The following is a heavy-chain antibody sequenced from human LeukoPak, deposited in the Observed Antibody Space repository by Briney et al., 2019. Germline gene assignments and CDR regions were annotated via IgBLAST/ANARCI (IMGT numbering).Heavy chain of an antibody. D-gene: IGHD2-15*01. V-gene: IGHV1-69*04. Sequence: SVKVSCKASGGTFSSYAISWVRQAPGQGLEWMGRIIPILGIANYAQKFQGRVTITADKSTSTAYMELSSQRSEDTAVYYCARDGPPYCSGGSCYVDYWGQGTLVTVSS. CDR1: GGTFSSYA. J-gene: IGHJ4*02. CDR3: ARDGPPYCSGGSCYVDY. CDR2: IIPILGIA.